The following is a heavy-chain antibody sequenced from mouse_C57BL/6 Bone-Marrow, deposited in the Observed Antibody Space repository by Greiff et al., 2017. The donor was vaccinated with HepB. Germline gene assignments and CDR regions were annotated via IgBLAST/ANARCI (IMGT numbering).Heavy chain of an antibody. CDR1: GYTFTDYE. CDR2: IDPETGGT. Sequence: VHLVESGAELVRPGASVTLSCKASGYTFTDYEMHWVKQTPVHGLEWIGAIDPETGGTAYNQKFKGKAILTADKSSSTAYMELRSLTSEDSAVYYCTRDGNGFAYWGQGTLVTVSA. J-gene: IGHJ3*01. V-gene: IGHV1-15*01. CDR3: TRDGNGFAY. D-gene: IGHD2-1*01.